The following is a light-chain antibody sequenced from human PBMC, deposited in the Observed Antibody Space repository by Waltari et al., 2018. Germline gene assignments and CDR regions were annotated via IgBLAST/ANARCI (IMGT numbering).Light chain of an antibody. J-gene: IGLJ3*02. CDR1: SGHSSDA. CDR2: VNSDGSH. CDR3: QTGGFGIWV. V-gene: IGLV4-69*01. Sequence: QLMLTQSPSASASLGASVTLTCTLSSGHSSDAIAWLQQQPEKGPRYLMKVNSDGSHLKGDGIPDRFSGSSSGAERYLTISSLQSADEADYYCQTGGFGIWVFGGGTKLTVL.